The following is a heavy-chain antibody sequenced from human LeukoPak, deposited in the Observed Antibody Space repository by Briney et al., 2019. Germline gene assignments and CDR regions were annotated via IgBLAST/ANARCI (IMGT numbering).Heavy chain of an antibody. CDR3: ARAAVAPNYMDV. CDR2: INTDGSCT. CDR1: GFTFSSYW. V-gene: IGHV3-74*01. J-gene: IGHJ6*03. D-gene: IGHD6-19*01. Sequence: GGSLRLSCAASGFTFSSYWMHWVRQAPGKGLVWVSRINTDGSCTTYADSVKGRFTISRDNSKNTLYLQMNSLRAEDTAVYYCARAAVAPNYMDVWGKGTTVTVSS.